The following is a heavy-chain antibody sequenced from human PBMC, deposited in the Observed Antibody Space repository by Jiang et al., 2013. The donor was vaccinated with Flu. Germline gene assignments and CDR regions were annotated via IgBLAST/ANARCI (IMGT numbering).Heavy chain of an antibody. CDR2: VVVGSGNT. J-gene: IGHJ3*02. CDR3: AAGGSFAVGHRNFEWSTDSFDI. V-gene: IGHV1-58*01. D-gene: IGHD3-9*01. Sequence: SGAEVKEPGTSVKVSCKASGFTFSSSAVQWVRQARGQRLEWIGWVVVGSGNTNIAQKFQERVTIFRDMSTRTAYMELSGLTFEDTAVYYCAAGGSFAVGHRNFEWSTDSFDIWGRGTLVTVSS. CDR1: GFTFSSSA.